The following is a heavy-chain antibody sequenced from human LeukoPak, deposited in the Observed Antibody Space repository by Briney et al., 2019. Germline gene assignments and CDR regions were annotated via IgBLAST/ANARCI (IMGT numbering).Heavy chain of an antibody. D-gene: IGHD6-19*01. V-gene: IGHV4-59*01. CDR1: GGSITSYY. J-gene: IGHJ4*02. CDR2: IYHSGST. CDR3: VRGESNSWYYFNY. Sequence: SATLSLTCTVSGGSITSYYWSWIRQPPGKGLEWIGYIYHSGSTNYNPSLKSRVTISIDTSKDQFSLNLSSVTAADTAVYYCVRGESNSWYYFNYWGQGTLVTVSS.